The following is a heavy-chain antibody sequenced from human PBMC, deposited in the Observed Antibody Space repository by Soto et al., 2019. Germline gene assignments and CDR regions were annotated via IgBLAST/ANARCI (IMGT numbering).Heavy chain of an antibody. D-gene: IGHD4-17*01. V-gene: IGHV3-23*01. Sequence: GGSLRLSCAASGFTFSTFAMNWVRQAPGKGLEWVSDISGNGGRTNYADSVKGRFTISRDNSKNTLYLQMNTLRAEDTAVYYCAKERVTTTSSDYWGQGTLVTVSS. CDR1: GFTFSTFA. J-gene: IGHJ4*02. CDR3: AKERVTTTSSDY. CDR2: ISGNGGRT.